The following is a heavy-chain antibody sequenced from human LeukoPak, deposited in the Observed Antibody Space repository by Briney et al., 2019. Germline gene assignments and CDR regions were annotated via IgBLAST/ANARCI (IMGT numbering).Heavy chain of an antibody. CDR3: TTDRYYDNSELQFQH. CDR2: IKRETDGGTI. CDR1: GFTLNNAW. Sequence: GGSLRLSCAASGFTLNNAWMGWVRQAPGKGLEWLGRIKRETDGGTIDYAAPVKGRFTISRDDSRNTLYLQMDSLKIEDTAVYYCTTDRYYDNSELQFQHWGQGTLVTVSS. V-gene: IGHV3-15*01. J-gene: IGHJ1*01. D-gene: IGHD3-22*01.